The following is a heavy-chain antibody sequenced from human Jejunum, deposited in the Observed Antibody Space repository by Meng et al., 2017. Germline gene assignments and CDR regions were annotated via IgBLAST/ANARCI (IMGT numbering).Heavy chain of an antibody. Sequence: GSLRLSCTVSGDSIDNHYWSWIRQPAGKGLEWIGRIHSSGSTNYNPSLKSRVSMSVDTSKNQFSLNLSSVTAADTAVYYCARGDYCSGGSCYSNYCDYWGQGTLVTVSS. J-gene: IGHJ4*02. CDR3: ARGDYCSGGSCYSNYCDY. V-gene: IGHV4-4*07. CDR1: GDSIDNHY. D-gene: IGHD2-15*01. CDR2: IHSSGST.